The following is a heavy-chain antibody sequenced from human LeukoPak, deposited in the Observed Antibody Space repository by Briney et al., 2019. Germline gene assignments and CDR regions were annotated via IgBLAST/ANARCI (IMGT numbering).Heavy chain of an antibody. CDR1: GYTFTGYY. D-gene: IGHD1-7*01. Sequence: ASVKVSCKASGYTFTGYYMHWVRQAPGQGLEWMGWINPNSGGTNYAQKFQGRVTMTRDTSISTAYMELSRLRSDDTAVYYCARYPYNWNYDDAFDIWGQGTMVTVSS. J-gene: IGHJ3*02. CDR2: INPNSGGT. V-gene: IGHV1-2*02. CDR3: ARYPYNWNYDDAFDI.